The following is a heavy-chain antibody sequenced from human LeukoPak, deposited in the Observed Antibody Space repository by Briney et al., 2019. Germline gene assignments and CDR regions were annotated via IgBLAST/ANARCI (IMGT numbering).Heavy chain of an antibody. V-gene: IGHV1-46*01. CDR2: IDPNYGFA. D-gene: IGHD2-8*02. Sequence: GASVKVSCKASGYTFATYYLNWVRQAPGRGLEWMGKIDPNYGFAYYAQKFQGRVTMTRDTSTSTVNMEVNSLTSDDTAVYYCARVLAYCTDSSCPGMDVWGQGTTVTVSS. J-gene: IGHJ6*02. CDR1: GYTFATYY. CDR3: ARVLAYCTDSSCPGMDV.